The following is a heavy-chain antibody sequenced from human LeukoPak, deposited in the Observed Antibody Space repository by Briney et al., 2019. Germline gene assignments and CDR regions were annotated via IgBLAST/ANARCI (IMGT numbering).Heavy chain of an antibody. CDR2: IYHGGST. CDR1: GYSVSSGYY. CDR3: ARNLPNSSGWYGGFDY. V-gene: IGHV4-38-2*01. J-gene: IGHJ4*02. D-gene: IGHD6-19*01. Sequence: PSETLSLTCAVSGYSVSSGYYWGWIRQPPGKGLEWIGSIYHGGSTYYNPSLESRVTISVDTSKNQFSLKLSSVTAADTAVYYCARNLPNSSGWYGGFDYWGQGTLVTVSS.